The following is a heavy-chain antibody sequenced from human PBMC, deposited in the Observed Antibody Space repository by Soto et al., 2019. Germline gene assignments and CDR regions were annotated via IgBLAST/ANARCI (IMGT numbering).Heavy chain of an antibody. J-gene: IGHJ5*02. CDR3: GKGPSHIEARRDGVINGSAP. D-gene: IGHD6-6*01. CDR2: INHSGST. CDR1: GGSFSGYY. Sequence: SETLSLTCAVYGGSFSGYYLSWIRQPPGKGLEWIGEINHSGSTNYNPSLKSRVTISVDTSKNQFSLKLSSVTAADTALYYCGKGPSHIEARRDGVINGSAPWGKGTLVPVSP. V-gene: IGHV4-34*01.